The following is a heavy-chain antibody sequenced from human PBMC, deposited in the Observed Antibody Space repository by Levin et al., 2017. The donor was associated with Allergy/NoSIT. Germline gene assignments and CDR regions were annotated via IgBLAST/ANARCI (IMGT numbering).Heavy chain of an antibody. D-gene: IGHD3-3*01. CDR3: ARDYSYYDFWSGYPVGWFDP. Sequence: GGSLRLSCAASGFTFSSYAMHWVRQAPGKGLEWVAVISYDGSNKYYADSVKGRFTISRDNSKNTLYLQMNSLRAEDTAVYYCARDYSYYDFWSGYPVGWFDPWGQGTLVTVSS. CDR1: GFTFSSYA. CDR2: ISYDGSNK. V-gene: IGHV3-30-3*01. J-gene: IGHJ5*02.